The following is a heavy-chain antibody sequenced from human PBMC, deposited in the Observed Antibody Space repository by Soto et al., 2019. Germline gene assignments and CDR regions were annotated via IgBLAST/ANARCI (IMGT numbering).Heavy chain of an antibody. D-gene: IGHD1-26*01. CDR1: GFRFDDFA. V-gene: IGHV3-9*01. Sequence: SLRLSCVASGFRFDDFAMHWVRQAPGKGLEWVSSIDWNSGSTAYADSVKGRFTIFRDNARNSLDLQMNSLRVEDTALYYCVKGRGSYFVYFGLDVWGPGTTVTVSS. CDR2: IDWNSGST. CDR3: VKGRGSYFVYFGLDV. J-gene: IGHJ6*02.